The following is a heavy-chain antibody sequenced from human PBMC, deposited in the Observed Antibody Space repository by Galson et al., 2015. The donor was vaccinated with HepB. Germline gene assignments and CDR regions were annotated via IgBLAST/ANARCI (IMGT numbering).Heavy chain of an antibody. CDR3: ARGLTPSGRGYNRFDP. J-gene: IGHJ5*02. Sequence: SETLSLTCAVYVGPFSGYYWSWIRQPPGKGLEWIGEVNHAGSTNYNPSLKSRVTISVDTSKNQFSLKLISVTAADTAVYYCARGLTPSGRGYNRFDPWGQGILVTVSS. D-gene: IGHD3-10*01. V-gene: IGHV4-34*01. CDR2: VNHAGST. CDR1: VGPFSGYY.